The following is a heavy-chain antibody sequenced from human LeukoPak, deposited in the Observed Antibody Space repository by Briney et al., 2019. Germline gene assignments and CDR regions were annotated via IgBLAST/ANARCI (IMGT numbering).Heavy chain of an antibody. Sequence: PGGSLRLSCAASGFTFSSYAMSWVRQAPGKGLGWVSSISGSGGSTFYADSVKGRFTISRDSAKNSLYLQMNSLRAEDTAVYYCARGTDYSDYWGQGTLVTVSS. CDR3: ARGTDYSDY. V-gene: IGHV3-23*01. J-gene: IGHJ4*02. D-gene: IGHD3/OR15-3a*01. CDR1: GFTFSSYA. CDR2: ISGSGGST.